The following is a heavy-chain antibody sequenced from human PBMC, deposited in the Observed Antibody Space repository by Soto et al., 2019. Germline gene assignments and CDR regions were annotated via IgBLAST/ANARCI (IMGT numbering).Heavy chain of an antibody. Sequence: PSETLSLTCTVSGGSISSYYWSWIRQPPGKGLEWIGYIYYSGSTNYNPSLKSRVTISVDTSKNQFSLKLSSVTAADTAVYYCARGYCSSTSCYIGYYYYGMDVWGQGTTVTVSS. CDR3: ARGYCSSTSCYIGYYYYGMDV. V-gene: IGHV4-59*01. D-gene: IGHD2-2*02. J-gene: IGHJ6*02. CDR2: IYYSGST. CDR1: GGSISSYY.